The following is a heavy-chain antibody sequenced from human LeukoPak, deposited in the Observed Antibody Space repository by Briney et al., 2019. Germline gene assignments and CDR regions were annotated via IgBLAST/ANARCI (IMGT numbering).Heavy chain of an antibody. Sequence: TSVKVSCKASGFTFTSSAMQWVRQAHGQRLEWIGWIVVGSGNTNYAQKFQERVTITRDMSTSTAYMELSSLRSEDTAVYYCAAGPYYYDSSGYHWADYFQHWGQGTLVTVSS. V-gene: IGHV1-58*02. J-gene: IGHJ1*01. CDR2: IVVGSGNT. CDR1: GFTFTSSA. D-gene: IGHD3-22*01. CDR3: AAGPYYYDSSGYHWADYFQH.